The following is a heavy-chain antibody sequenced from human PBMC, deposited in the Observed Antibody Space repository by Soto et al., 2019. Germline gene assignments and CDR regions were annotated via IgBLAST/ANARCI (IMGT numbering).Heavy chain of an antibody. J-gene: IGHJ6*02. CDR2: ISGSGGST. Sequence: EVQLLESGGGLVQPGGSLRLSCAASGFTFSSYAMSWVRQAPGKGLEWVSAISGSGGSTYYADSVKGRFTISRDNSKNTLYLQMNSLRAEDTAVYYCACGVITMVRGVIGVDGMDVCGQGTTVTVSS. V-gene: IGHV3-23*01. CDR1: GFTFSSYA. CDR3: ACGVITMVRGVIGVDGMDV. D-gene: IGHD3-10*01.